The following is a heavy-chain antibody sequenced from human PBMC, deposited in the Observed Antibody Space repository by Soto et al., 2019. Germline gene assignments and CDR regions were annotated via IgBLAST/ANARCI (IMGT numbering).Heavy chain of an antibody. CDR1: GGSISSYY. V-gene: IGHV4-59*01. CDR2: IYYSGST. CDR3: AREGSYKNYYYYGMDV. J-gene: IGHJ6*02. Sequence: QVQLQESGPGLVKPSETLSLTCTVSGGSISSYYWSWIRQPPGKGLEWIGYIYYSGSTNYNPSLKSRVTISVDTSKNQFSLKLSSVTAADTVVYYCAREGSYKNYYYYGMDVWGQGTTVTVSS. D-gene: IGHD2-15*01.